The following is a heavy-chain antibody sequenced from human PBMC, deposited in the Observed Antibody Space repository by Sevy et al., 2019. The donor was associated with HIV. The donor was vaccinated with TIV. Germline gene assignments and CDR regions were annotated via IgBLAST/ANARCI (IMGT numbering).Heavy chain of an antibody. D-gene: IGHD2-2*01. CDR1: GGSISSYY. CDR3: ARDLATRDTYCSSTSCYSRPNHGVHYMDV. Sequence: SETLSLTCTVSGGSISSYYWSWIRQPAGKGLEWIGRIYTSGSTNYNPSLKSRVTMSVETSKNQFSLKLSSVTAADTAVYYCARDLATRDTYCSSTSCYSRPNHGVHYMDVWGKGTTVTVSS. V-gene: IGHV4-4*07. J-gene: IGHJ6*03. CDR2: IYTSGST.